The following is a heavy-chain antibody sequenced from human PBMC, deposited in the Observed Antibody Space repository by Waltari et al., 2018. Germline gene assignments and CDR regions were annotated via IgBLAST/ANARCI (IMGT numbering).Heavy chain of an antibody. J-gene: IGHJ5*02. D-gene: IGHD4-17*01. CDR2: ISSSSSYI. CDR3: ARGYGDYTGWFDP. Sequence: EVQLVESGGGLVKPGGSLRLSCAASGFTFSSYSMNWVRQAPGKGLEWVSSISSSSSYIYDADSVKGGFTISRDNAKNSLYLQMNSLRAEDTAVYYCARGYGDYTGWFDPWGQGTLVTVSS. V-gene: IGHV3-21*01. CDR1: GFTFSSYS.